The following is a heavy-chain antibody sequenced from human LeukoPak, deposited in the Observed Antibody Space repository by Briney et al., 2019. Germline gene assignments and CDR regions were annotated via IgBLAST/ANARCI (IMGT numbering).Heavy chain of an antibody. D-gene: IGHD3-3*02. CDR1: GGAITSGGYS. V-gene: IGHV4-61*08. CDR3: ARGRNDIGQGSFFL. CDR2: IYYTGIT. J-gene: IGHJ4*02. Sequence: SETLSLTCTVSGGAITSGGYSWNWIRQPPGKGLEWIGYIYYTGITNYNPSLKSRVTMSVDTSKNQFSLSLTSVTAADTAVYYCARGRNDIGQGSFFLWGQGTLASVSS.